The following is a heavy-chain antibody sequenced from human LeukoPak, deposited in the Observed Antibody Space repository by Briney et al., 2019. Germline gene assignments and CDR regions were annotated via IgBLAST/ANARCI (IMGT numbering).Heavy chain of an antibody. CDR2: IYHSGST. CDR1: GYSISSGYY. V-gene: IGHV4-38-2*02. J-gene: IGHJ6*03. CDR3: ARDPDYGDYYYMDV. D-gene: IGHD4-17*01. Sequence: SETLSLTCTVSGYSISSGYYWGWIRQPPGKGLEWIGSIYHSGSTYYSPSLKSRVTISVDTSKNQFSLKLSSVTAADTAVYYCARDPDYGDYYYMDVWGKGTTVTVSS.